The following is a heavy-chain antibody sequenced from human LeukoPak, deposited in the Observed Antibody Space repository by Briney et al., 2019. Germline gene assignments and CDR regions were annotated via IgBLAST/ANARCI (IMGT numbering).Heavy chain of an antibody. CDR2: IWYDGSNK. Sequence: GRSLRLSCAASGFTFSSYGMHWVRQAPGKGLEWVAVIWYDGSNKYYADSVKGRFTISRDNSKNTLYLQMNSLRAEDTAVYYCARERSGYYYLDYWGQGTLVTVSS. D-gene: IGHD3-22*01. CDR1: GFTFSSYG. CDR3: ARERSGYYYLDY. V-gene: IGHV3-33*08. J-gene: IGHJ4*02.